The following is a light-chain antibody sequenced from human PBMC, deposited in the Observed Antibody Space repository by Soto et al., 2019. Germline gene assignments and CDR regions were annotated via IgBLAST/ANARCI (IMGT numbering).Light chain of an antibody. V-gene: IGKV3-20*01. Sequence: EVLLTQSPVTLSLSPGERATLSCRASQSVRKYLAWYQQKRGQPPRLLIHETSSRATGVPARFSGSASGTDFTLTISRVEPEDFALYYCQHYSRSPITFGQGTRLEI. CDR3: QHYSRSPIT. CDR1: QSVRKY. J-gene: IGKJ5*01. CDR2: ETS.